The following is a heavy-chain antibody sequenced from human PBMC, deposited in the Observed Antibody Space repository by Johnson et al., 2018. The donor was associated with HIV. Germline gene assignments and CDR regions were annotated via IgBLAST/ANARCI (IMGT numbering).Heavy chain of an antibody. V-gene: IGHV3-30*02. D-gene: IGHD3-16*02. CDR1: GFTFSSYG. J-gene: IGHJ3*01. Sequence: QVQLVESGGGVVQPGGSLRLSCAASGFTFSSYGMHWVRQAPGKGLEWVAFIGFDGTKSYYADSLKGRFTISRDNSKNMLDLQMNSLRAGDAAVYYCARDYRGRTVDAFDVWGQGTMVTVSS. CDR3: ARDYRGRTVDAFDV. CDR2: IGFDGTKS.